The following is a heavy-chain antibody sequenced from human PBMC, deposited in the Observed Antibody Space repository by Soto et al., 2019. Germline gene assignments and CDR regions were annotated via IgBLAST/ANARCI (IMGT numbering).Heavy chain of an antibody. CDR1: GGSFSGYY. J-gene: IGHJ3*02. Sequence: SETLSLTCAVYGGSFSGYYWSWIRQPPGKGLEWIGEINHSGSTNYNPSLKSRVTISVDTSKNQFSLKLISVTAADTAVYYCARGEGIGDAFDIWGQGTMVTVSS. D-gene: IGHD3-10*01. CDR3: ARGEGIGDAFDI. V-gene: IGHV4-34*01. CDR2: INHSGST.